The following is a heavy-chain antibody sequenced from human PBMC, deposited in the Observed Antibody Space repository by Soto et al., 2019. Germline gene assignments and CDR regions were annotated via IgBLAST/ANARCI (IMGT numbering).Heavy chain of an antibody. D-gene: IGHD1-26*01. CDR2: VSSTGSYT. Sequence: QMQLVESGGGLVKPGGSLRLSCAASGFNFGDYYMSWVRQAPGKGLEWVSFVSSTGSYTKYSDSVGGRFTVSRDNGKNSLHRQLNSLRVEDTAVYYCARLRVGVNWYFDLWGRGTLVTVSS. J-gene: IGHJ2*01. CDR1: GFNFGDYY. CDR3: ARLRVGVNWYFDL. V-gene: IGHV3-11*06.